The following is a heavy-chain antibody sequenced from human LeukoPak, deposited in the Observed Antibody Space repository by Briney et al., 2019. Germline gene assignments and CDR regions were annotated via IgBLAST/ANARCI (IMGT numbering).Heavy chain of an antibody. Sequence: SETLSLTCTVSGGSISSYYWSWIRQPPGKGLEWIGYIYYSGSTYYNPSLKSRVTISVDTSKNQFSLKLSSVTAADTAVYYCARGIEGYYDIPYYFDYWGQGTLVTVSS. CDR1: GGSISSYY. CDR3: ARGIEGYYDIPYYFDY. V-gene: IGHV4-59*06. J-gene: IGHJ4*02. CDR2: IYYSGST. D-gene: IGHD3-9*01.